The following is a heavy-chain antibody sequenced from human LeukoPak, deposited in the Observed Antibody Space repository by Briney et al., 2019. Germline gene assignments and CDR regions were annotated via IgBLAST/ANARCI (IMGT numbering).Heavy chain of an antibody. CDR1: GDSVSSNSAA. V-gene: IGHV6-1*01. J-gene: IGHJ4*02. D-gene: IGHD6-13*01. Sequence: SQTLSLTCAISGDSVSSNSAAWNWIRQSPSRGLEWLGRTYYRYKWYNDYAVSVKSRITINPGTSKNQFSLQLNSVTPDDTAVYYCARDRKDAIAAAGTAPNFDYWGQGTLVTVSS. CDR2: TYYRYKWYN. CDR3: ARDRKDAIAAAGTAPNFDY.